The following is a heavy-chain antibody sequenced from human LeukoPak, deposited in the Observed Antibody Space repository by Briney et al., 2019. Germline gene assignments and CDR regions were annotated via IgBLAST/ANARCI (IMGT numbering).Heavy chain of an antibody. CDR2: ICRSVSSI. CDR1: GFTFSDYC. D-gene: IGHD6-13*01. CDR3: ARPPLSSSWYPTYYSDY. Sequence: GGSLRLSCVGSGFTFSDYCMSWIRQAPGKGLEWVSYICRSVSSIYHADSVRGRFTISRDNAKNSLFLQMNSLRVEDTAVYYCARPPLSSSWYPTYYSDYWGQGTLVTVSS. J-gene: IGHJ4*02. V-gene: IGHV3-11*01.